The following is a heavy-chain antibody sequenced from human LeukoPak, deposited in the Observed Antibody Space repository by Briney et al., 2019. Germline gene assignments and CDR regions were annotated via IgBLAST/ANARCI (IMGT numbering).Heavy chain of an antibody. CDR1: GFKVSDHY. CDR2: SRNKASSYTT. J-gene: IGHJ6*02. V-gene: IGHV3-72*01. CDR3: GRIAISANNGMDV. D-gene: IGHD1/OR15-1a*01. Sequence: GGSQRLSCAASGFKVSDHYIDWVRQAPGKGLEWVGRSRNKASSYTTEYAASVEGRFTISRDVSESSLYLQMNSLRTEDTAVYYCGRIAISANNGMDVWGQGTTVTVSS.